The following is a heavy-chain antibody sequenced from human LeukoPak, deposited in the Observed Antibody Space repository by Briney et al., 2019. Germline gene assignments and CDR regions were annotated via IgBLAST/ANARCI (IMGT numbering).Heavy chain of an antibody. V-gene: IGHV4-59*01. Sequence: SETLSLTCTVSGGSISSYYWSWLRQPPGKGLEWIGYIYYSGSTNYNPSLKSRVTISVDTSKNQFSLKLSSVTAADTAVYYCARVSPPYYDFWSGYGDYWGQGTLVTVSS. D-gene: IGHD3-3*01. J-gene: IGHJ4*02. CDR2: IYYSGST. CDR1: GGSISSYY. CDR3: ARVSPPYYDFWSGYGDY.